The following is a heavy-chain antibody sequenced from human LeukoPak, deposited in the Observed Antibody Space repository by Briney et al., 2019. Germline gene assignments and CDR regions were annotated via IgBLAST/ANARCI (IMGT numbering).Heavy chain of an antibody. CDR1: GFTFSSYE. J-gene: IGHJ6*03. D-gene: IGHD6-13*01. Sequence: GGSLRLSCAASGFTFSSYEMNWVRQAPGKGLEWVSYISSSGSTIYYADSVKGRFTISRDNAKNSLYLQMNSLRAEDTAVYYCARQGPAGYSSSRYLFHYYYYMDVWGKGTTVTISS. CDR3: ARQGPAGYSSSRYLFHYYYYMDV. CDR2: ISSSGSTI. V-gene: IGHV3-48*03.